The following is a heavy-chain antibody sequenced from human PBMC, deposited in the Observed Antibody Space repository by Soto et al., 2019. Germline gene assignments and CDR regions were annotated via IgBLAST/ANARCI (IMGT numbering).Heavy chain of an antibody. J-gene: IGHJ6*02. Sequence: SETLSLTCTVSGGSISSGGYYWSRIRQHPGKGLEWIGYIYYSGSTYYNPSLKSRVTISVDTSKNQFSLKLSSVTAADTAVYYCARDSGYAGDYYYYGMDVWGQGTTVTVSS. CDR2: IYYSGST. CDR1: GGSISSGGYY. V-gene: IGHV4-31*03. D-gene: IGHD3-10*01. CDR3: ARDSGYAGDYYYYGMDV.